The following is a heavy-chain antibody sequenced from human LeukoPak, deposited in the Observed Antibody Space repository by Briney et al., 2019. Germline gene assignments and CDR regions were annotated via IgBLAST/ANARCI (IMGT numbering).Heavy chain of an antibody. D-gene: IGHD3-10*01. Sequence: PGASLRLSCAASGFTFSSYAMSWVRQAPGKGLEWVSAISGSGGSTYYADSVKGRFTISRDNSKNTLYLQMNSLRAEDTAVYYCAKDIRFGELLYSYFYYWGQGTLVTVAS. V-gene: IGHV3-23*01. J-gene: IGHJ4*02. CDR3: AKDIRFGELLYSYFYY. CDR2: ISGSGGST. CDR1: GFTFSSYA.